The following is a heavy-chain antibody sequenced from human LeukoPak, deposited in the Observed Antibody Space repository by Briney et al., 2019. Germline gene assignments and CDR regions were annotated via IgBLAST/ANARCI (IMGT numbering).Heavy chain of an antibody. CDR1: GFTFSTYW. V-gene: IGHV3-30*18. CDR2: ISYDGSNK. Sequence: GGSLRLSCAASGFTFSTYWMSWVRQAPGKGLEWVAVISYDGSNKYYADSVKGRFTISRDNSKNTLYLQMNSLRAEDTAVYYCAKGQWLVLFPDYWGQGTLVTVSS. D-gene: IGHD6-19*01. CDR3: AKGQWLVLFPDY. J-gene: IGHJ4*02.